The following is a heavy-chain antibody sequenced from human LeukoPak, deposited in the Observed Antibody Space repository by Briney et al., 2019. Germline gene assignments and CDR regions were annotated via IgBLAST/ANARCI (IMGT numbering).Heavy chain of an antibody. CDR1: GFTFSNAW. CDR2: IKSKTDGGTT. D-gene: IGHD4-23*01. V-gene: IGHV3-15*01. CDR3: TTDWDDMTTVVNGY. J-gene: IGHJ4*02. Sequence: PGGSLRLSCAASGFTFSNAWMSWVRQAPGKGLEWVGRIKSKTDGGTTDYAAPVKGRFTISRDDSKNTLYLQMNSLKTEDTAVYYCTTDWDDMTTVVNGYWGQGTLVTVSS.